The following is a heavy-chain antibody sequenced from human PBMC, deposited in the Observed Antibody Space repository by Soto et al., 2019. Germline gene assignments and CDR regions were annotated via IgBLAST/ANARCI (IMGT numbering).Heavy chain of an antibody. V-gene: IGHV4-34*01. CDR3: ARGVVVVVAATPFDP. D-gene: IGHD2-15*01. Sequence: PSDTLSLTCAVNGASFPGYYWRWIRHPPGKGLEWIGEINHSGSTNYNPSLKSRVTISVDTSKNQFSLKLSSVTAADTAVYYCARGVVVVVAATPFDPWGQGTLVTVS. CDR2: INHSGST. CDR1: GASFPGYY. J-gene: IGHJ5*02.